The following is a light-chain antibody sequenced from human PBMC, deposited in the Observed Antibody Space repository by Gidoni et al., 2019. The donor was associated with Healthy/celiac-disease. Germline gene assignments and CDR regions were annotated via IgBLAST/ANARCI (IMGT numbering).Light chain of an antibody. CDR2: EGS. CDR1: SSDVGSYNL. CDR3: CSYAGSSTWV. J-gene: IGLJ3*02. V-gene: IGLV2-23*01. Sequence: QSGLTQPASVSVSPGQSITISCTGTSSDVGSYNLVSWYQQHPGKAPKLMIYEGSKRPSGVSNRFSGSKSGNTASLTISGLQAEDEADYYCCSYAGSSTWVFGGGTKLTVL.